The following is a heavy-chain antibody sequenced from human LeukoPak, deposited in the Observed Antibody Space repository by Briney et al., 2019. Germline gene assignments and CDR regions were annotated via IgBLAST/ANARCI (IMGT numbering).Heavy chain of an antibody. CDR3: AKRGVVIRVILVGFHKEAYYFDS. CDR2: ISGSGGST. D-gene: IGHD3-22*01. J-gene: IGHJ4*02. Sequence: GGSLRLSCAASGFTFSSYAMSWVRQAPGKGLGWVSAISGSGGSTNYADSVKGRFTISRDNPKNTLYLQMNSLRAEDTAVYFCAKRGVVIRVILVGFHKEAYYFDSWGQGTLVTVSS. CDR1: GFTFSSYA. V-gene: IGHV3-23*01.